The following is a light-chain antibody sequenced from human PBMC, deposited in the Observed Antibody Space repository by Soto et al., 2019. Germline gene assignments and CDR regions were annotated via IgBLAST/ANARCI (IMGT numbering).Light chain of an antibody. V-gene: IGKV3-15*01. Sequence: ESVLTLYKGTLSFSPGERATLSCTASQSISTNLAWYQQRPGQAPRLLIYGASTRAAGIPARFSGSLSGTHFTLTISSLQSEDFAIYYCQQYDNWPPWTFGQGTKVDIK. CDR2: GAS. J-gene: IGKJ1*01. CDR3: QQYDNWPPWT. CDR1: QSISTN.